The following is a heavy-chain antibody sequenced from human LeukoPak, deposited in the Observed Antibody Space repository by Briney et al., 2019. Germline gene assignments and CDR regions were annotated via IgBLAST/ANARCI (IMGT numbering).Heavy chain of an antibody. V-gene: IGHV3-30*02. CDR1: RFTFSSYG. CDR2: IQYDGSNE. CDR3: AKDRCSNGDGCYYYYMDV. J-gene: IGHJ6*03. D-gene: IGHD2-8*01. Sequence: PGGSLRLSYAESRFTFSSYGMHWVRQAPGKGLEWVTYIQYDGSNEQYADSVKGRFSISRDSSKNILYLQMNSLRAEDTAVYYCAKDRCSNGDGCYYYYMDVWGKGTTVTISS.